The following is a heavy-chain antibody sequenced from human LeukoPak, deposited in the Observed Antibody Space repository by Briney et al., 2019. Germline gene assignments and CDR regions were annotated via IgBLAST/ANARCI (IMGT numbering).Heavy chain of an antibody. Sequence: PSETLSITCTVSGGSISSSSYYWSWIRQPPGKGLEWIGYIYYSGSTNYNPSLKSRVTISVDTSKNQFSLKLSSVTAADTAVYYCARGRYSYDYWGQGTLVTVSS. CDR1: GGSISSSSYY. V-gene: IGHV4-61*01. J-gene: IGHJ4*02. D-gene: IGHD5-18*01. CDR2: IYYSGST. CDR3: ARGRYSYDY.